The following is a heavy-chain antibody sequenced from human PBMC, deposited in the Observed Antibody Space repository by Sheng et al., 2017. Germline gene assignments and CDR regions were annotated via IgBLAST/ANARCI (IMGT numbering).Heavy chain of an antibody. D-gene: IGHD6-25*01. CDR3: AKDCKEKQRVPDCLDS. V-gene: IGHV3-23*01. CDR2: IETTGGRT. J-gene: IGHJ4*02. CDR1: GLTFSNFA. Sequence: EVQLLESGGGLVQPGGSLRLSCAASGLTFSNFAMNWVRQAPGKGLEWVSAIETTGGRTFHADSVKGRFSISRDNSKNMLYLQMNSLGAEDTAMYYCAKDCKEKQRVPDCLDSWGQGTLVTVSS.